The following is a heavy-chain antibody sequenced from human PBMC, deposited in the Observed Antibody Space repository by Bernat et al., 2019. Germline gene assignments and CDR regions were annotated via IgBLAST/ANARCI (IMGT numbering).Heavy chain of an antibody. CDR2: IWYDGSNK. CDR1: GFTFSSYG. V-gene: IGHV3-33*01. D-gene: IGHD6-13*01. CDR3: AGEYSSSWCYFDY. Sequence: QVQLVESGGGVVQPGRSLRLSCAASGFTFSSYGMHWVRQAPGKGLEWVAVIWYDGSNKYYADSVKGRFTISRDNSKNTLYLQMNSLRAEDTAVYYCAGEYSSSWCYFDYWGQGTLVTVSS. J-gene: IGHJ4*02.